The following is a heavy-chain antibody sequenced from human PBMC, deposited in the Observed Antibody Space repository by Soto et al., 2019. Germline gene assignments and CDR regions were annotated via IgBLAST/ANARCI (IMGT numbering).Heavy chain of an antibody. CDR1: GGSISTYY. J-gene: IGHJ4*02. CDR2: IYYSGST. V-gene: IGHV4-59*01. Sequence: SETLSLTCTVSGGSISTYYWSWIRQPPGKGLEWIGYIYYSGSTNYNPSLKSRVTISVDTSKNQFSLKLTSVTAADTAVYYCAREDQNYGNFAYWGQGTPVTVSS. CDR3: AREDQNYGNFAY. D-gene: IGHD4-17*01.